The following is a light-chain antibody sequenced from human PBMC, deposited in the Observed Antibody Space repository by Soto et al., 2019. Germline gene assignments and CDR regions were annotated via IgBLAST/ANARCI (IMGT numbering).Light chain of an antibody. J-gene: IGKJ3*01. V-gene: IGKV3-20*01. CDR3: QQFGSPFT. CDR1: QSVSSSY. Sequence: EIVLTQSPGTLSLSPGERATLSCRASQSVSSSYLAWYQHKPGQATRLLIYGASTRATGIPDRFSGSGSGTDFTLTLSSLEPEDFAVYFCQQFGSPFTFAPGTKVDLK. CDR2: GAS.